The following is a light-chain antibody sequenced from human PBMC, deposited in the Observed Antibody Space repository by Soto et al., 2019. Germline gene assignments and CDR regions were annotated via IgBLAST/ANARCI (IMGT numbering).Light chain of an antibody. CDR3: CSYAGRYTYV. CDR1: SSDVGGYNY. J-gene: IGLJ1*01. Sequence: QSVLPQPRSVSGSPGQSVSISCTGTSSDVGGYNYVSWYQQHPGKAPKVMIYDVSKRPSGVPDRFSGSKSGNTASLTISGLQSEDEADYYCCSYAGRYTYVFGTGTKLTVL. V-gene: IGLV2-11*01. CDR2: DVS.